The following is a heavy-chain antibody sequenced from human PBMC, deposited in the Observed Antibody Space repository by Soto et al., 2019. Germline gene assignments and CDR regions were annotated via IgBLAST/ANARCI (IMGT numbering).Heavy chain of an antibody. CDR2: LNSDGSSR. Sequence: PGGSLRLSCAASGSTFSSHWMHWVRQAPGKGLVWVSRLNSDGSSRYYGDSMKGRVTISRDNAKLQMDSLRDEDSAVYYCARGLKNYYGMDVWGQGTTVTVSS. V-gene: IGHV3-74*01. J-gene: IGHJ6*02. CDR1: GSTFSSHW. CDR3: ARGLKNYYGMDV.